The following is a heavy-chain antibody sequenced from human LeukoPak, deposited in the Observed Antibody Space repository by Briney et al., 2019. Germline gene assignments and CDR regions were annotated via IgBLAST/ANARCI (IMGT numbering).Heavy chain of an antibody. CDR3: AKDSFVVVVAATYYFDY. CDR2: INPSGGST. CDR1: GYTFTSYY. Sequence: ASVKVSCKASGYTFTSYYMHWVRQAPGQGLEWMGIINPSGGSTSYAQKFQGRVTMTRDMSTSTVYMELSSLRSEDTAVYYCAKDSFVVVVAATYYFDYWGQGTLVTVSS. D-gene: IGHD2-15*01. J-gene: IGHJ4*02. V-gene: IGHV1-46*01.